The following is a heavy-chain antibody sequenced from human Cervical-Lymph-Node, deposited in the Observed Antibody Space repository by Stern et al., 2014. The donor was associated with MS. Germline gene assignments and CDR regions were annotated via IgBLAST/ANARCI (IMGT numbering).Heavy chain of an antibody. CDR1: GYTFTRNA. J-gene: IGHJ4*02. CDR3: ARVKPAAILDY. V-gene: IGHV7-4-1*02. Sequence: VQLVQSGSELKKPGASVKVSCKASGYTFTRNAMNWVRQAPGQRLEGMGWINTNTGNTTYARGFTGRLVFSCDTYVSTADMTNSSLKDEDTAIYYCARVKPAAILDYWGQGTLVTVSS. D-gene: IGHD2-2*01. CDR2: INTNTGNT.